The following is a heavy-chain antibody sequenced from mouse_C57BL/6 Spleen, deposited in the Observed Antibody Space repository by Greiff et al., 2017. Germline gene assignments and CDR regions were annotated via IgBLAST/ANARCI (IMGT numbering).Heavy chain of an antibody. Sequence: QVQLQQPGAELVKPGASVKMSCKASGYTFTSYWITWVKQRPGQGLEWIGDIYPGSGSTNYNEKFKSKATLTVDTSSSTAYMQLSSLTSEDSAVYYCAREAYGNCVRVWFAYWGQGTLVTVSA. D-gene: IGHD2-10*02. CDR1: GYTFTSYW. CDR2: IYPGSGST. V-gene: IGHV1-55*01. CDR3: AREAYGNCVRVWFAY. J-gene: IGHJ3*01.